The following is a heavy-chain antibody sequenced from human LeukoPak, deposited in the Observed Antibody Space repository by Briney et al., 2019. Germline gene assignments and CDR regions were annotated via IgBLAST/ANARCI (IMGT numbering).Heavy chain of an antibody. Sequence: SVKVSCKASAGTISSYSIICVRQHPRQGLEWMGGIIPIFGTANYAQKFQGRVTITADESTSTAYMELSSLRSEDTAVYYCARGSRVLWFGELSDWGQGTLVTVSS. J-gene: IGHJ4*02. CDR2: IIPIFGTA. D-gene: IGHD3-10*01. V-gene: IGHV1-69*13. CDR1: AGTISSYS. CDR3: ARGSRVLWFGELSD.